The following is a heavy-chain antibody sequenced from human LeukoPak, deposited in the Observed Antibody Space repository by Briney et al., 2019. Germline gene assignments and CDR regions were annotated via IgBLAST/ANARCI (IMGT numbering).Heavy chain of an antibody. CDR2: IYSSGHT. D-gene: IGHD3-10*01. V-gene: IGHV3-66*01. Sequence: GGSLRLSCAASGFTVSNNCMSWVRQAPGKGLEWVSIIYSSGHTYYANSVQGRFTISRDNSKNTLYLQMNSLRADDTAVYYCARDYYNYENAFDIWGQGTMVTVS. CDR1: GFTVSNNC. CDR3: ARDYYNYENAFDI. J-gene: IGHJ3*02.